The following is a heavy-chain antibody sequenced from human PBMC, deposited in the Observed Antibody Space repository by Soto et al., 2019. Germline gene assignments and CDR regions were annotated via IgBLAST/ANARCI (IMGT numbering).Heavy chain of an antibody. D-gene: IGHD3-10*01. J-gene: IGHJ4*02. V-gene: IGHV3-48*01. CDR2: ISSSSSTI. CDR1: GFTFSSYS. Sequence: PGGSLRLSCAASGFTFSSYSMNWVRQAPGKGLEWVSYISSSSSTIYYADSVKGRFTISRDNAKNSLYLQMNSLRAEDTAVYYCASHTFYYGSGSKAFDCWGQGTLVTVSS. CDR3: ASHTFYYGSGSKAFDC.